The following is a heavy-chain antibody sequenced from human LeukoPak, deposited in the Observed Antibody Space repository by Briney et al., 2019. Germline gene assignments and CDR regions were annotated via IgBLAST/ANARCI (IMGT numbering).Heavy chain of an antibody. CDR2: MNPNSGNT. D-gene: IGHD3-10*01. CDR1: VYTFTSYD. Sequence: ASVKVSCKASVYTFTSYDINWVRQATGQGLEWMGWMNPNSGNTGYAQKFQGRVTMARNTSISTAYMELSSLRSEDTAVYYCARGPRTFYYGSGSYYTPWGQGTLVTVSS. J-gene: IGHJ4*02. CDR3: ARGPRTFYYGSGSYYTP. V-gene: IGHV1-8*01.